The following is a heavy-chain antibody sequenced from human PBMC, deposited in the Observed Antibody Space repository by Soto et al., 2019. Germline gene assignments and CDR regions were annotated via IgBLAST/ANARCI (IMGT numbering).Heavy chain of an antibody. CDR1: GVSISNSSYY. CDR2: IYYSGIT. V-gene: IGHV4-39*01. Sequence: SESLSLTGTVSGVSISNSSYYWGWIRRPPGKGLEWIGTIYYSGITYYNPSLKSRVTISVDTSKNQFSLKLTSVTAADTAVYYCARHGSNWGQGTLVP. CDR3: ARHGSN. J-gene: IGHJ4*02.